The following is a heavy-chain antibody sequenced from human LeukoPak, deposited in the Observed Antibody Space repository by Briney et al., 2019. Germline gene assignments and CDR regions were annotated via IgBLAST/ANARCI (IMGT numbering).Heavy chain of an antibody. Sequence: GGSLRLSCAASGFTFSSYGMHWVRQAPGKGLEWVSYISNSGNRIFYADSVKGRFTISRDNAKNSLYLQMDSLRVDDTAVYFCARGGERITMVRGVVTYFYGMDVWGQGTTVTVSS. D-gene: IGHD3-10*01. V-gene: IGHV3-48*04. J-gene: IGHJ6*02. CDR2: ISNSGNRI. CDR1: GFTFSSYG. CDR3: ARGGERITMVRGVVTYFYGMDV.